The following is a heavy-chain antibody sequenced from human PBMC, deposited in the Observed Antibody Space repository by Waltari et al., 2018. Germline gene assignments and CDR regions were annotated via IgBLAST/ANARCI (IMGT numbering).Heavy chain of an antibody. CDR1: GFIFSSHA. CDR2: ISGSGETT. CDR3: AKTGWSSYDY. J-gene: IGHJ4*02. D-gene: IGHD6-19*01. Sequence: EVQPVESGGGFVQPGGCLRPSSTAPGFIFSSHAVTWVRQAPGRGLEWVSAISGSGETTYYADSVKGRFTISRDNSKNTLYLQMNSLRVEDTAVYFCAKTGWSSYDYWGQGTLVSVSS. V-gene: IGHV3-23*04.